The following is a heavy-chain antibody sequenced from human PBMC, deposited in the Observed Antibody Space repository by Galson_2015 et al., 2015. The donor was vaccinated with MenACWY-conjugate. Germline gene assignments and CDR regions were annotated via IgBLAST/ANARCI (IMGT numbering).Heavy chain of an antibody. CDR1: GASISSHH. V-gene: IGHV4-59*08. CDR2: IRDTGSL. Sequence: ETLSLTCTVSGASISSHHWCRFRPPPGRGLEWIAYIRDTGSLKDNPSLKSRVTMSADKSNNQFSLRLISVTAADTAVYYCARLPSWGSSFGYFDYWGQGILVAVSS. D-gene: IGHD7-27*01. CDR3: ARLPSWGSSFGYFDY. J-gene: IGHJ4*02.